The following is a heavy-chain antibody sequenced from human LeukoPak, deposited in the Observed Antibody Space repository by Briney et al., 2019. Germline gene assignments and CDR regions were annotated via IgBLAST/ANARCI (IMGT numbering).Heavy chain of an antibody. D-gene: IGHD3-22*01. V-gene: IGHV4-59*08. J-gene: IGHJ4*02. CDR1: GGSISSYY. Sequence: SSETLSLTCTVSGGSISSYYWSWIRQPPGKGLEWIGYIYYSGSTNYNPSLKSRVTISVDTSKNQFSLKLSSVTAADTAVYYCAGGRITMIVVLDYWGQGTLVTVSS. CDR3: AGGRITMIVVLDY. CDR2: IYYSGST.